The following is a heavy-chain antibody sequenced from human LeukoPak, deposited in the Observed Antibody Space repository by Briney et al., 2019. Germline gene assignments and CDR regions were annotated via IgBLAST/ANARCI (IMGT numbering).Heavy chain of an antibody. Sequence: PSETLSLTCTVSGGSISSYYWSWIRQPPGKGLEWIGYIYYSGSTNYNPSLKSRVAISVDTSKNQFSLKLSSVTAADTAVYYCARGRYYYGSGSSSWFDPWGQGTLVTVSS. CDR2: IYYSGST. D-gene: IGHD3-10*01. V-gene: IGHV4-59*12. CDR3: ARGRYYYGSGSSSWFDP. CDR1: GGSISSYY. J-gene: IGHJ5*02.